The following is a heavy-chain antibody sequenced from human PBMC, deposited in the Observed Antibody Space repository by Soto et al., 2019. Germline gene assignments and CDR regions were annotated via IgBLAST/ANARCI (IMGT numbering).Heavy chain of an antibody. CDR1: GGSISSGGYY. CDR2: IYYSGST. V-gene: IGHV4-31*03. D-gene: IGHD4-17*01. Sequence: SDTLSLTCTFSGGSISSGGYYWSWIRQHPGEGLEWIGYIYYSGSTYYNPSLKSRVTISVDTSKNQFSLKLSSVTAADTAVYYCATGDYNYYYGMDVWGQGTTVTVSS. J-gene: IGHJ6*02. CDR3: ATGDYNYYYGMDV.